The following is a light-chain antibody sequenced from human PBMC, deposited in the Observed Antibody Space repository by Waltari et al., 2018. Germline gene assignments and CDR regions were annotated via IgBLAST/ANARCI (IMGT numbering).Light chain of an antibody. CDR1: QSVVYRSSNRNY. J-gene: IGKJ1*01. CDR3: QQYYDTPQT. V-gene: IGKV4-1*01. Sequence: DIVMTQSPDSLAVSLGERATINCKSSQSVVYRSSNRNYLAWYQQKSGQPPKLLIYWASTRESGVPDRFSGSGSGTDFTLTISSLQAEDVAVYYCQQYYDTPQTFGQGTKVEIK. CDR2: WAS.